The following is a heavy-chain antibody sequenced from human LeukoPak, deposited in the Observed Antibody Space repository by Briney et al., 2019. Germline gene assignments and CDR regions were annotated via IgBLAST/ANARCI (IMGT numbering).Heavy chain of an antibody. J-gene: IGHJ4*02. CDR3: ARVPSY. CDR2: IYYSGST. V-gene: IGHV4-59*01. Sequence: PSETPSLTCTVSGGSISNYYWSWIRQPPGKGLEWIGYIYYSGSTNYNPSLKSRVTISVDTSKNQSSLKLNSVTAADTAVYYCARVPSYWGQGTLVTVSS. CDR1: GGSISNYY.